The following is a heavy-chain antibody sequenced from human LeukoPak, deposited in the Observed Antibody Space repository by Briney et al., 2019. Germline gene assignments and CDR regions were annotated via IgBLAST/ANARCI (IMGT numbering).Heavy chain of an antibody. CDR1: GDTFTSSF. Sequence: ASVKVSCKASGDTFTSSFVRWVRQAPGQGLEWMGIINPGRGNTGYAQKFKGRVTMTRDTSTSTVYMELSSLRSEDTAVYYCAGEPRDTYYFDDWGQGTLVTVSS. D-gene: IGHD5-18*01. CDR3: AGEPRDTYYFDD. CDR2: INPGRGNT. V-gene: IGHV1-46*01. J-gene: IGHJ4*02.